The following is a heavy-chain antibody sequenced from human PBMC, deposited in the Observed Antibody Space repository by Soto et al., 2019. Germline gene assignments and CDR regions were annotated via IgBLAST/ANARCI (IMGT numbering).Heavy chain of an antibody. CDR2: INHSGST. D-gene: IGHD2-15*01. CDR3: ARGGRYCSGGSCYSGAYYYYMDV. V-gene: IGHV4-34*01. J-gene: IGHJ6*03. Sequence: PSETLSLTCAVYGGSFSGYYWSWIRQPPGKGLEWIGEINHSGSTNYNPSLKSRVTISVDTSKNQFSLKLSSVTAADTAVYYCARGGRYCSGGSCYSGAYYYYMDVWGKGTTVTVSS. CDR1: GGSFSGYY.